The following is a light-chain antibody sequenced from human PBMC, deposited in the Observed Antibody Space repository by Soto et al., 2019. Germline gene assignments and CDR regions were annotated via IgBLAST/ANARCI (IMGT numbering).Light chain of an antibody. Sequence: QSVLPQPPSVSGAPGQRVTISCTGSTSNIGAGYDVHWYQLLPGTPPKLLIYGNSDRPSGIPDRFSGSKSGTSASLAITGLQAEDEADYYGQSDDSSLTVGVFGGGTKLTVL. V-gene: IGLV1-40*01. CDR3: QSDDSSLTVGV. CDR2: GNS. J-gene: IGLJ3*02. CDR1: TSNIGAGYD.